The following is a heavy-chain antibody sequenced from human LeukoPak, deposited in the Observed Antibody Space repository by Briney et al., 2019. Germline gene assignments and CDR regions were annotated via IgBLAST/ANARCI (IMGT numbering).Heavy chain of an antibody. CDR2: ISYDGSNK. Sequence: PGRSLRLSCAASGFTFSSYAMHWVRQAPGKGLEWVAVISYDGSNKYYADSVKGRFTISRDNSKNTLYLQMNSLRAEDTAVYYCARVAYSSGWYDYWGQGTLVTVPS. D-gene: IGHD6-19*01. V-gene: IGHV3-30-3*01. J-gene: IGHJ4*02. CDR1: GFTFSSYA. CDR3: ARVAYSSGWYDY.